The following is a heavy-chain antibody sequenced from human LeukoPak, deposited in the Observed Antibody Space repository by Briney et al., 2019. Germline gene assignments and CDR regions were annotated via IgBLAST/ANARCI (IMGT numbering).Heavy chain of an antibody. J-gene: IGHJ4*02. D-gene: IGHD4-17*01. V-gene: IGHV1-3*01. Sequence: ASVKVSCKASGYTFTSYAMQWVRQAPGQRLEWMGWINAGNGNTKYSQKFQGRVTITRDTSTRTAYMELSSLRSEDTAVYYCARGTVTTFVDYWGQGTLVTVSS. CDR1: GYTFTSYA. CDR2: INAGNGNT. CDR3: ARGTVTTFVDY.